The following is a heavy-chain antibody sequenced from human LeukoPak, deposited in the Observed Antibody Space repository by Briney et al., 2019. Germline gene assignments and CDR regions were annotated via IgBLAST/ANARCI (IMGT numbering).Heavy chain of an antibody. D-gene: IGHD1-1*01. V-gene: IGHV4-39*07. CDR3: ARVSQHWLDAFDI. CDR2: IYDSGST. Sequence: SETLSLTCTVSGGSIRSSSYYWGWIRQPPGKGLEWIGSIYDSGSTHHNPSLKSRVTISVDTSKNQFSLNLSSVTAADTAVYYCARVSQHWLDAFDIWGQGTMVTVSS. CDR1: GGSIRSSSYY. J-gene: IGHJ3*02.